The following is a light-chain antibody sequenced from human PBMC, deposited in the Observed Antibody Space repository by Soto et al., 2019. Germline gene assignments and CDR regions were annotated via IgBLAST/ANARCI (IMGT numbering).Light chain of an antibody. CDR2: SAS. CDR3: HHYGSSLPDT. J-gene: IGKJ2*01. V-gene: IGKV3-20*01. CDR1: QSISSNF. Sequence: VLTQSPGTLSLSPGERGTLSCRASQSISSNFLAWYQQKPGLAPRLLIFSASKRAPGIPDRFSGSASGTDTFSGSASGTDFTLTISRLEPEDFAVYYCHHYGSSLPDTFGQGTKLEIK.